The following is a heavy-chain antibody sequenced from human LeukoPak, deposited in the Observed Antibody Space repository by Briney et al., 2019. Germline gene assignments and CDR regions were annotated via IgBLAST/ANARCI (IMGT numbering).Heavy chain of an antibody. CDR2: IRSIANSYAT. CDR3: TRPGYYGSGSFGRDGD. Sequence: GGSLRLSCAASGFTFSGSAMHWVRQASGKGLEWVGRIRSIANSYATAYAASVKGRFTIYRDDSKNTAYLQMNSLKTENTAVYYCTRPGYYGSGSFGRDGDWGQGTLVTVSS. D-gene: IGHD3-10*01. V-gene: IGHV3-73*01. J-gene: IGHJ4*02. CDR1: GFTFSGSA.